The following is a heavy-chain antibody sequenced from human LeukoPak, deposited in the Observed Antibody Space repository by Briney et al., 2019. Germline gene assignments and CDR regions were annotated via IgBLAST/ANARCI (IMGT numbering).Heavy chain of an antibody. D-gene: IGHD3-9*01. CDR2: IIPIFGTA. CDR3: ARDRYFYDILTGYYVPSYYYYGMDV. CDR1: GGTFSSYA. V-gene: IGHV1-69*01. Sequence: SVKVSCKASGGTFSSYAISWVRQAPGQGLEWMGGIIPIFGTANYAQKFQGRVTITADESTSTAYMELSSLRSEDTAVYYCARDRYFYDILTGYYVPSYYYYGMDVWGQGTTVTVSS. J-gene: IGHJ6*02.